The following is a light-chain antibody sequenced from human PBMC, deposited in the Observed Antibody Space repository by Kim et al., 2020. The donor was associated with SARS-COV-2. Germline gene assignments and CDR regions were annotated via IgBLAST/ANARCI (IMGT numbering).Light chain of an antibody. CDR2: EDN. J-gene: IGLJ3*02. Sequence: GKTVAISCTRSSGSIASNYVQWYQPRPGSATTTVIYEDNQSPSGVPDRFSGSIDSSSNSASLTISGLKTEDEADYYCQSYDSSNWVFGGGTQLTVL. CDR1: SGSIASNY. V-gene: IGLV6-57*03. CDR3: QSYDSSNWV.